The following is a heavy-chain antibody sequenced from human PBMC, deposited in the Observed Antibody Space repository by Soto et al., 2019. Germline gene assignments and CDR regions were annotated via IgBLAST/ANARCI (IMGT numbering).Heavy chain of an antibody. CDR2: INHSGST. D-gene: IGHD2-2*01. J-gene: IGHJ4*02. V-gene: IGHV4-34*01. CDR1: GGSFSGYY. Sequence: SETLSLTCAVYGGSFSGYYWSWIRQPPGKGLEWIGEINHSGSTNYNPSLKSRVTISVDTSKNQFSLKLSSVTAADTAVYYCASPAQYCSSTSCLPAFDYWGQGTLVTVSS. CDR3: ASPAQYCSSTSCLPAFDY.